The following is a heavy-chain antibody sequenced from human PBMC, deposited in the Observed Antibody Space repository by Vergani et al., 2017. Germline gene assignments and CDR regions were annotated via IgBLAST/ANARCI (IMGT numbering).Heavy chain of an antibody. CDR1: GFTFSSYG. V-gene: IGHV3-30*18. Sequence: QVQLVESGGGVVQPGRSLRLSCAASGFTFSSYGMHWVRQAPGKGLEWVAVISYDGSNKYYADSVKGRFTISRDNSKNTLYLQMNSLRAEDTAVYYCAKDQVVVVPAAHYYYGMDVWGQGTTVTVSS. D-gene: IGHD2-2*01. J-gene: IGHJ6*02. CDR2: ISYDGSNK. CDR3: AKDQVVVVPAAHYYYGMDV.